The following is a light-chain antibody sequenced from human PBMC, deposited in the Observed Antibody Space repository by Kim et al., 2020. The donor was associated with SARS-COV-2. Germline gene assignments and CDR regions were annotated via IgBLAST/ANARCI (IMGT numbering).Light chain of an antibody. CDR1: SSNIGSNP. J-gene: IGLJ2*01. Sequence: QSVLTQPPSASGTPGQRVTISCSGSSSNIGSNPVNWYQQLPRTAPKLLIHSNNQRPSGVPDRFSGSKSGTSASLAISGLQSEDETDYYCAAWDDSLNGVVFGGGTQLTVL. V-gene: IGLV1-44*01. CDR3: AAWDDSLNGVV. CDR2: SNN.